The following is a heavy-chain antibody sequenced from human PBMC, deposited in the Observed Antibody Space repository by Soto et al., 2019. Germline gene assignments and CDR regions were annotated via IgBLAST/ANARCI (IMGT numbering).Heavy chain of an antibody. CDR1: GFTFSSYG. V-gene: IGHV3-30*18. CDR3: AKTGDSGYDWGWFDP. CDR2: ISYHGINT. J-gene: IGHJ5*02. Sequence: QVQLVESGGGVVQPGGSLRLSCAASGFTFSSYGMHWVRQAPGKGLERVAVISYHGINTHYADSVKGRFTISRDNYKNTVYLHMNSLRPEDTAVYYCAKTGDSGYDWGWFDPWGQGTLVTVSS. D-gene: IGHD5-12*01.